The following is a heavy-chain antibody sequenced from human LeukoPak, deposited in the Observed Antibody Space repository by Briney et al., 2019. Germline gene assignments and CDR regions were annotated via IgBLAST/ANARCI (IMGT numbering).Heavy chain of an antibody. D-gene: IGHD5-12*01. CDR3: AKVVSGYHFDY. Sequence: PGGSLRLSCAASGFTFSSYGMSWVRRAPGKGPEWVSGISGSGGNTHYADSVKGRFTISRDNSQNTLYLQMNTLRAEDTAVYYCAKVVSGYHFDYWGQGTLVTVSS. V-gene: IGHV3-23*01. J-gene: IGHJ4*02. CDR2: ISGSGGNT. CDR1: GFTFSSYG.